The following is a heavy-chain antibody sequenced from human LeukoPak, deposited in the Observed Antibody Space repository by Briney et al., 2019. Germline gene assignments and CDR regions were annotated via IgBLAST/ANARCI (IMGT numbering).Heavy chain of an antibody. CDR1: GFNFVDYG. Sequence: GGSLRLSCAASGFNFVDYGMSWVRPAPRKGLEWVSGINWEGGSTGYADSVKGRFTISRDNAKNSLYLQMNSLRAEDTALYYCARGGGDVDTAIPPYFDYWGQGTLVTVSS. V-gene: IGHV3-20*04. D-gene: IGHD5-18*01. CDR3: ARGGGDVDTAIPPYFDY. CDR2: INWEGGST. J-gene: IGHJ4*02.